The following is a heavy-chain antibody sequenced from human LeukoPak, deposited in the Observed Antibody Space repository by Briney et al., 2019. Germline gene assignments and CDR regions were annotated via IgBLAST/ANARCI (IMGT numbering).Heavy chain of an antibody. Sequence: ASVKVSCKASGYSFADYYMHWVRQAPGQGLEWMGWIKPNSGNTRSAQKFQGRVIMTRDTSTGTAYMELSSLRYDDTAVYYCATNILVRDIINWFDPWGQGTLVTVSS. V-gene: IGHV1-2*02. D-gene: IGHD3-10*01. CDR3: ATNILVRDIINWFDP. J-gene: IGHJ5*02. CDR1: GYSFADYY. CDR2: IKPNSGNT.